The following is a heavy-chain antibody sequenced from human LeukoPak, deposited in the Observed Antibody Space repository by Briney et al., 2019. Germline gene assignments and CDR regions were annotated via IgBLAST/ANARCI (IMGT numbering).Heavy chain of an antibody. J-gene: IGHJ4*02. Sequence: PGGSLRLSCAASGFTFNNYDMNWVRQAPGKGLKWVSYISSSSSIIYYADSVKGRFTISRDTAKNSLYLQMNSLRAEDTAVYYCARSIDIDYWGQGTLVTVSS. CDR3: ARSIDIDY. D-gene: IGHD2-21*01. CDR1: GFTFNNYD. V-gene: IGHV3-48*01. CDR2: ISSSSSII.